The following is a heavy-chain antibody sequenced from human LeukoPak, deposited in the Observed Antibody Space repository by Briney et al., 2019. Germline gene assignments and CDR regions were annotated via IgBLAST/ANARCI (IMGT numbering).Heavy chain of an antibody. CDR2: IYSGGST. V-gene: IGHV3-53*01. CDR1: GFTVSSNY. CDR3: ARARGLTQIDYGDSHEFYYYYYYGMDV. J-gene: IGHJ6*02. D-gene: IGHD4-17*01. Sequence: GGSLRLSCAASGFTVSSNYMSWVRQAPGKGLEWVSVIYSGGSTYYADSVKGRFTISRDNSKNTLYLQMNSLRAEDTAVYYCARARGLTQIDYGDSHEFYYYYYYGMDVWGQGTTVTVSS.